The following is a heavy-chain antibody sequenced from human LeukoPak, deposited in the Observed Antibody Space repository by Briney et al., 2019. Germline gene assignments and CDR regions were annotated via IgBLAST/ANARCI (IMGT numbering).Heavy chain of an antibody. D-gene: IGHD6-19*01. CDR2: IIWNSGSI. V-gene: IGHV3-9*01. Sequence: GGSLRLSCAASGFTFDAYAMHWVRQAPGKGLEWVSGIIWNSGSIGYADSVKGRFTISRDNAKKSLYLQMNSLRAEDTALYYCAKDRAYSSGWYDGMDVWGQGTTVTVSS. J-gene: IGHJ6*02. CDR1: GFTFDAYA. CDR3: AKDRAYSSGWYDGMDV.